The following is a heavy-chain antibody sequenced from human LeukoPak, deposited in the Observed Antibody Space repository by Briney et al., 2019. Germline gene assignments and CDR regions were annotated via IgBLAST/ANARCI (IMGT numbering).Heavy chain of an antibody. Sequence: GESLKISCKGSGYSFTTYGIGWVRQMPGKGLDWMGLIYPGNPNIRYSPSFQGQVTISADKSINTAYLQWSSLKASDTAMYCCARNYGGYSLPFDFWGQGTLVTVSS. D-gene: IGHD4-23*01. CDR1: GYSFTTYG. CDR2: IYPGNPNI. CDR3: ARNYGGYSLPFDF. V-gene: IGHV5-51*01. J-gene: IGHJ4*02.